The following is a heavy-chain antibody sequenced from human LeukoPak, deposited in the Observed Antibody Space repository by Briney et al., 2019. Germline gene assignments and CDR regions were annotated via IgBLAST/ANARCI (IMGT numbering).Heavy chain of an antibody. CDR2: IYYSGST. CDR3: ATGTLYDSSGYYYAQTPFDY. Sequence: SGTLSLACAVSGGSISSSNWWSWVRQPPGKGLEWIGEIYYSGSTNYNPSLKSRVAISVDKSKNQFSLKLSSVTAADTAVYYCATGTLYDSSGYYYAQTPFDYWGQGTLVTVSS. V-gene: IGHV4-4*02. J-gene: IGHJ4*02. CDR1: GGSISSSNW. D-gene: IGHD3-22*01.